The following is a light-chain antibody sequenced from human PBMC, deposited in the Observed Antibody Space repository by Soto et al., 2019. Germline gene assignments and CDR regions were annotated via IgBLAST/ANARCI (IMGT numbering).Light chain of an antibody. V-gene: IGLV2-23*01. Sequence: QSALTQPAAVSGSPGQSITISCTGTSSDVGTYNLVSWYQQYPGKAPKLMIYATSKRPSGVSNRFSGSKSGDTASLTISGLQAEDEAGYYCTSFARGSTLVFGGGTKVTVL. J-gene: IGLJ3*02. CDR3: TSFARGSTLV. CDR1: SSDVGTYNL. CDR2: ATS.